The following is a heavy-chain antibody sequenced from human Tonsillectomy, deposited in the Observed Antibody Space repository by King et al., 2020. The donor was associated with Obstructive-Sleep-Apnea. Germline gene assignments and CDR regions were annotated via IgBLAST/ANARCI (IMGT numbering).Heavy chain of an antibody. V-gene: IGHV3-30*04. J-gene: IGHJ4*02. CDR3: ARDRANSGRGAPFDY. CDR2: ISYDGSTT. D-gene: IGHD1-26*01. Sequence: VQLVESGGGVVQPGRSLRLSCAASGFTFSSYAMHWVRQAPGQGLEWVALISYDGSTTYYADSVKGRFTISRDNSKNTLYLQMKSLRAEDTAVYYCARDRANSGRGAPFDYWGQGTLVTVSS. CDR1: GFTFSSYA.